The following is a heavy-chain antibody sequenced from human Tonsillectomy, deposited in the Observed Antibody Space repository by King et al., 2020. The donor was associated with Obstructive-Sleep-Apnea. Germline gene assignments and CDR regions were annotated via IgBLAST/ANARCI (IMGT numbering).Heavy chain of an antibody. Sequence: VKLVESGGDLVQPGGSLRLSCAASGFTFNNYGMSWVRQAPGKGLEWVSTVSDNGGQTIYADSVKGRFTISRDNYKNFLYLQMNSLRAEDTALYYCAKLRVRGTGWPLDYWGQGTLVTVSS. CDR2: VSDNGGQT. CDR3: AKLRVRGTGWPLDY. D-gene: IGHD6-19*01. V-gene: IGHV3-23*04. CDR1: GFTFNNYG. J-gene: IGHJ4*02.